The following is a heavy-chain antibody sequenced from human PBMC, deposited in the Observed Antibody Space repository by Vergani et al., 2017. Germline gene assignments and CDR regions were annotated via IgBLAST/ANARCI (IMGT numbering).Heavy chain of an antibody. Sequence: QVQLVQSGAEVKKPGASVKVSCKASGYTFTGYYMHWVRQAPGQGLEWMGWINPNSGGTNYAQKFQGRVTMTRDTSISTAYMELSRLRSDDTAVYYCARENPGIVGATSGWFDPWGQGTLVTVSS. CDR2: INPNSGGT. D-gene: IGHD1-26*01. J-gene: IGHJ5*02. V-gene: IGHV1-2*02. CDR1: GYTFTGYY. CDR3: ARENPGIVGATSGWFDP.